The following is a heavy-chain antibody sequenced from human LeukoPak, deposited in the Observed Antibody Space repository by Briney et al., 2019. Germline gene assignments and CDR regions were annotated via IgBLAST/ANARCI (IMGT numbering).Heavy chain of an antibody. CDR1: GGTFSSYA. D-gene: IGHD6-13*01. CDR2: IIPIFGTA. CDR3: ARVPGAAAGTFPWGYYYYGMDV. V-gene: IGHV1-69*01. J-gene: IGHJ6*02. Sequence: ASVKVSCKASGGTFSSYAISWVRQAPGRGLEWMGGIIPIFGTANYAQKFQGRVTITADESTSTAYMELSSLRSEDTAVYYCARVPGAAAGTFPWGYYYYGMDVWGQGTTVTVSS.